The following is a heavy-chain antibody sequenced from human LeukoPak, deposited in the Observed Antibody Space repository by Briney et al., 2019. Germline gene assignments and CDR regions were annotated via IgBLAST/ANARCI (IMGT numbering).Heavy chain of an antibody. CDR1: GYTFTSYD. CDR3: ARRVSYGDLDY. V-gene: IGHV1-8*03. J-gene: IGHJ4*02. CDR2: MNPNSGNT. Sequence: ASVTVSCKASGYTFTSYDVNWVRQATGQGLEWMGWMNPNSGNTGYAQKFQGRVTITRNTSISTAYMELSSLRSEDTAVYYCARRVSYGDLDYWGQGTLVTVSS. D-gene: IGHD4-17*01.